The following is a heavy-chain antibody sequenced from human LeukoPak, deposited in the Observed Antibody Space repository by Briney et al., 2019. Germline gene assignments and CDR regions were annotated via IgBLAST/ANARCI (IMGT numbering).Heavy chain of an antibody. Sequence: SETLSLTCTFSSGSISSYYWNWVRQPPGKGLEWMGYIYYSGTTNYNPSLKSRVTISVDTSKNQFSLKLNSVTAADTAVYYCARWSFGSGSYGFDIWGQGARVTVSS. CDR3: ARWSFGSGSYGFDI. CDR1: SGSISSYY. J-gene: IGHJ3*02. V-gene: IGHV4-59*08. CDR2: IYYSGTT. D-gene: IGHD3-10*01.